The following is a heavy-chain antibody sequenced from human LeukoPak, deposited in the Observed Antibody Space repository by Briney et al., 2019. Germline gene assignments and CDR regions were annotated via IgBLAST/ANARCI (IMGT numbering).Heavy chain of an antibody. CDR2: ISDIGSI. CDR3: AGHHPRNTVDF. Sequence: PSETLSLTCTVSGGSISSYYWSWIRQPPGKGLEWIAYISDIGSINSNPSLKSRVTISLDTSKNQFSLKLSSVTAADTAVYYCAGHHPRNTVDFWGQGTLVTVSS. CDR1: GGSISSYY. D-gene: IGHD2-8*02. J-gene: IGHJ4*02. V-gene: IGHV4-59*08.